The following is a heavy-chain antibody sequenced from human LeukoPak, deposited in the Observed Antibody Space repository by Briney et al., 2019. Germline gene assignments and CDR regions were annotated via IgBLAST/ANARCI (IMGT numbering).Heavy chain of an antibody. V-gene: IGHV3-66*01. J-gene: IGHJ4*02. CDR2: IYAGGNT. D-gene: IGHD6-19*01. CDR1: GFTFSRYS. CDR3: ARVSYSSGWYTSFGY. Sequence: PGGSLRLSCAASGFTFSRYSMNWVRQAPGKGLEWVSVIYAGGNTHYADSVKGRITISRDDSKNTLYLQMNSLRAEDTAVYYCARVSYSSGWYTSFGYWGQGTLVTVSS.